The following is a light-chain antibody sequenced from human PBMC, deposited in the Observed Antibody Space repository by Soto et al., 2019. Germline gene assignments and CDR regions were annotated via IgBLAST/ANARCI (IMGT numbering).Light chain of an antibody. V-gene: IGKV1-39*01. CDR2: VAS. J-gene: IGKJ1*01. CDR1: QSIGTY. CDR3: QQSYSTPT. Sequence: DIQVTQSPSSLSASVGDRVTITCRASQSIGTYLNWYHQKPGKAPQLLIYVASTLQSGVPSRFSASGSGTHFTLTINSLQPEDFGTYSCQQSYSTPTFRQGTKVEIK.